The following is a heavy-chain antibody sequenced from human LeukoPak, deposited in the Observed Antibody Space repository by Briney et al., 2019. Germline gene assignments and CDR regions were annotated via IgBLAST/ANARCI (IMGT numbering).Heavy chain of an antibody. CDR1: GFTFSSYS. V-gene: IGHV3-21*01. CDR2: ISSSNSYI. D-gene: IGHD3-10*01. J-gene: IGHJ4*02. CDR3: ARGGSGTWAPLWY. Sequence: GGSLRLSCGASGFTFSSYSMNWVRQAPGKGLEWVSSISSSNSYIYYADSVKGRFTISRDNAKNSLYLQMNSLRAEDTAVYYCARGGSGTWAPLWYWGQGTLVTVSS.